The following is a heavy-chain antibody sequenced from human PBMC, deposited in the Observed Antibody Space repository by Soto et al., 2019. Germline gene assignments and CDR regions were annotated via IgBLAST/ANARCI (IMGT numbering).Heavy chain of an antibody. CDR3: ARECRYYDFWSGYRNWFDP. D-gene: IGHD3-3*01. J-gene: IGHJ5*02. V-gene: IGHV4-34*01. Sequence: KPSETLSLTCAVYGGSFSGYYWSWIRQPPGKGLEWIGEINHSGSTNYNPSLKSRVTISVDTSKNQFSLKLSSVTAADTAVYYCARECRYYDFWSGYRNWFDPWGQGTLVTVSS. CDR2: INHSGST. CDR1: GGSFSGYY.